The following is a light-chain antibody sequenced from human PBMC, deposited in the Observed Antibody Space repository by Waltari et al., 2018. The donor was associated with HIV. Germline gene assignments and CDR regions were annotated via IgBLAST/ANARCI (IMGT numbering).Light chain of an antibody. CDR1: SSAVGTYNN. CDR3: SSYSITNTYV. V-gene: IGLV2-14*01. Sequence: SALTQPASVSGSPGQSITISCTGTSSAVGTYNNVSCFQQYPGKAPKLLIYEVNNRPPGVSNRFSGSKSGNTASLTISGLQTEYEADYYCSSYSITNTYVFGSGTTVIFL. J-gene: IGLJ1*01. CDR2: EVN.